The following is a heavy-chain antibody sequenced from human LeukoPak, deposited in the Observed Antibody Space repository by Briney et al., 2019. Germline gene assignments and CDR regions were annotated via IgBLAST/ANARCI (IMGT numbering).Heavy chain of an antibody. J-gene: IGHJ5*02. CDR2: IYSGGST. Sequence: GGSLRLSCAASGFTVSSNYMGWVRQAPGKGLEWVSVIYSGGSTYYADSVKGRFTVSRDNSKNTLYLQMNSLRAEDTAVYYCARDHNSWFDPWGQGTLVTVSS. V-gene: IGHV3-53*01. CDR3: ARDHNSWFDP. CDR1: GFTVSSNY.